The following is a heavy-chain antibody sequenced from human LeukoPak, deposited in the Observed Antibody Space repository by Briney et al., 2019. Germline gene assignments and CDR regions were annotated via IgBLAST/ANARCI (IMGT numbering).Heavy chain of an antibody. Sequence: ASVKVSCKASGYTFTSYYMHWVRKAPGQGLEWMGIINPSGGGTSYAQQSQGSVTMTREETTSNVYMVLMSLRSEDTAGFYCAGDSIASASNPLLDYWGQGTQVSVSS. D-gene: IGHD6-13*01. CDR1: GYTFTSYY. J-gene: IGHJ4*02. CDR2: INPSGGGT. V-gene: IGHV1-46*01. CDR3: AGDSIASASNPLLDY.